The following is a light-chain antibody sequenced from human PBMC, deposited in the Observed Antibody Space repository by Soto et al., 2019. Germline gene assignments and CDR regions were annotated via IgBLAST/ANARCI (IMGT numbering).Light chain of an antibody. CDR1: QSVSSSY. J-gene: IGKJ3*01. CDR3: QQYGSSSFT. Sequence: EIVLTQSPGTLSLSPGERATLSCRASQSVSSSYLAWYQQKPGQTPRLLFYGASSRATGIPDRFSGSGSGTDSTITISRLEPEDFAVYYCQQYGSSSFTFGPGTKVDIK. V-gene: IGKV3-20*01. CDR2: GAS.